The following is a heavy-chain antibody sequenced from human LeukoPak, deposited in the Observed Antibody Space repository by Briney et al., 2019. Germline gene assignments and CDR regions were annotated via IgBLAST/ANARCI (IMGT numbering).Heavy chain of an antibody. V-gene: IGHV3-15*01. J-gene: IGHJ4*02. CDR2: IKRKSDGGTT. CDR1: GFTFSNTW. CDR3: TTEDYGDYVSPH. D-gene: IGHD4-17*01. Sequence: GVSLRHSCAASGFTFSNTWMSWVRQAPGKGLEWVGRIKRKSDGGTTDYAAPVKGRFTISRDDSKNTLYLQMNSLKTEDTAVYYCTTEDYGDYVSPHWGQGTLVTVSS.